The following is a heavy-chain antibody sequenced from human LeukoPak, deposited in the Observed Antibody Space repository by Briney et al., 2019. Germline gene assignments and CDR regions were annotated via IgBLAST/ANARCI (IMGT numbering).Heavy chain of an antibody. D-gene: IGHD2-2*01. J-gene: IGHJ5*02. CDR2: ISSSSSYI. CDR1: GFTFSSYI. V-gene: IGHV3-21*01. Sequence: PGGSLRLSCAASGFTFSSYIMYWVRQAPGKGLEWVSSISSSSSYIYYADSVKGRFTISRDNAKNSLYLQMNSLRAEDTAVYYCARDIVVVPAAISWFDPWGQGTLVTVSS. CDR3: ARDIVVVPAAISWFDP.